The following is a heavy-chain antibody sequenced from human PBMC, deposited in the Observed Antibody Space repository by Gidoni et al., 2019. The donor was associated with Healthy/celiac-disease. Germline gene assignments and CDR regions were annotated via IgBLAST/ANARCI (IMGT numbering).Heavy chain of an antibody. J-gene: IGHJ4*02. CDR3: ARDSYYGSGGIDY. CDR2: IKQDGSEK. V-gene: IGHV3-7*01. Sequence: EVQLVESGGGLVQPGGSLRRSCAASGVTLSSYWMSWVRQAPGKVLEWVANIKQDGSEKYYVDSVKGRFTISSDTAKNSLYLQLNSLSAEDTAVYYCARDSYYGSGGIDYWGQGTLVTVSS. CDR1: GVTLSSYW. D-gene: IGHD3-10*01.